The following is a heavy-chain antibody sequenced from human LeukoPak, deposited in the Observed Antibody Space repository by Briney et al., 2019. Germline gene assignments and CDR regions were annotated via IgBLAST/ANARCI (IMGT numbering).Heavy chain of an antibody. D-gene: IGHD3-10*01. Sequence: PSETLSLTCTVSGGSVSSGSYYWSWIRQPPGKGLEWIGYIYYSGSTNYNPSLKSRVTISVDTSKNQFSLKLSSVTAADTAVYYCARGPEGTLGGKYYYYMDVWGKGTTVTVSS. CDR3: ARGPEGTLGGKYYYYMDV. J-gene: IGHJ6*03. CDR1: GGSVSSGSYY. V-gene: IGHV4-61*01. CDR2: IYYSGST.